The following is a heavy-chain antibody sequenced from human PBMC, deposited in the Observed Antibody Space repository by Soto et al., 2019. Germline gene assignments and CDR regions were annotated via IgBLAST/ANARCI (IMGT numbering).Heavy chain of an antibody. Sequence: GGSLRLSCAASGFSFSDYYMSWIRQAPGKGLEWVSYISSSGSSILYADSVKGRFTISKDNAKNSLYLQMNSLRAEDTAVYYCARGGYYDILTGGPLGGFDIWGQGTMVTVSS. CDR1: GFSFSDYY. CDR3: ARGGYYDILTGGPLGGFDI. D-gene: IGHD3-9*01. CDR2: ISSSGSSI. J-gene: IGHJ3*02. V-gene: IGHV3-11*01.